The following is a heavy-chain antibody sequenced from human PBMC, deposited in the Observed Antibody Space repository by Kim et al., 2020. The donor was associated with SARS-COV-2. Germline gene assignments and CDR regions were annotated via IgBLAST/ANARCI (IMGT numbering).Heavy chain of an antibody. CDR3: ARVPGNYYDSSGYHY. Sequence: GGSLRLSCAASGFTFSSYAMHWVRQAPGKGLEWVAVISYDGSNKYYADSVKGRFTISRDNSKNTLYLQMNSLRAEDTAVYYCARVPGNYYDSSGYHYWGQGTLVTFSS. CDR1: GFTFSSYA. J-gene: IGHJ4*02. D-gene: IGHD3-22*01. V-gene: IGHV3-30-3*01. CDR2: ISYDGSNK.